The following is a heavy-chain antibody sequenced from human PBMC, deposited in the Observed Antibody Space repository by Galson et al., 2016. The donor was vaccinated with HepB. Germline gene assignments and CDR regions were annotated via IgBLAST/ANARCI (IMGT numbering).Heavy chain of an antibody. CDR2: INPDNGNT. D-gene: IGHD1-20*01. J-gene: IGHJ4*02. CDR3: ASDDYNWDGDDRYYFDY. CDR1: GYTFTNYA. Sequence: SVKVSCKASGYTFTNYAIQWVRQAPGRRLEWMGWINPDNGNTKYSQKFQGRVTITRDPSATTAYMELSSLTSEDTAVYYCASDDYNWDGDDRYYFDYWGQGTLVTVSS. V-gene: IGHV1-3*01.